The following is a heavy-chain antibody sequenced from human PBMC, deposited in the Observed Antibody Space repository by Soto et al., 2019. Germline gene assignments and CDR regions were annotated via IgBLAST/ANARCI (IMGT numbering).Heavy chain of an antibody. Sequence: EVHLVESEGGLVQPGGSLRLSCTASAFTFSIYGMNWVRQAPGRGLEWISYIDSRGSTTSYADSVKGRFTISRDNAKNLLFLQMDSLTVEDSAVYYCAQGWSGDLFPGYRGQGTLFTVSS. CDR2: IDSRGSTT. D-gene: IGHD3-10*01. CDR1: AFTFSIYG. J-gene: IGHJ4*02. CDR3: AQGWSGDLFPGY. V-gene: IGHV3-48*01.